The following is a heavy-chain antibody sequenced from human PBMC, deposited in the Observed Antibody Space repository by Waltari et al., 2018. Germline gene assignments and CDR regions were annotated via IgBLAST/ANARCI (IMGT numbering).Heavy chain of an antibody. V-gene: IGHV1-2*06. CDR2: INPKRGDR. D-gene: IGHD3-3*01. CDR1: GSTFTHFL. J-gene: IGHJ4*02. Sequence: QVQLVQSGAEVKKSGASVKVSCKASGSTFTHFLIHWVRQAPGQGLEWMGRINPKRGDRSYAQKFQGRVTLTGDTSITTAYMELTGLRSDDTAIYYCARSGGGTTTFGVAEWGQGSLVTVSS. CDR3: ARSGGGTTTFGVAE.